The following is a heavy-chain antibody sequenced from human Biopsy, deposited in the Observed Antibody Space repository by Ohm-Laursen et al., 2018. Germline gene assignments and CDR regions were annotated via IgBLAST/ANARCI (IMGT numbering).Heavy chain of an antibody. CDR2: IKSKSDGEAT. D-gene: IGHD5-12*01. Sequence: SLRLSCTASGFTFSSSWMHWVRQGPGKGLERLGRIKSKSDGEATDYAAAVQGRFAISRDDSTNTFYLQMNSLKSEDTGVFYCTVDLGRGFHWGQGTLVTVSS. CDR3: TVDLGRGFH. V-gene: IGHV3-15*01. J-gene: IGHJ4*02. CDR1: GFTFSSSW.